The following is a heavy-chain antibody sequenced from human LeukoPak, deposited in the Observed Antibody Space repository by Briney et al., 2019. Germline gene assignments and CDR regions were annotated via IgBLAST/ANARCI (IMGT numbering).Heavy chain of an antibody. D-gene: IGHD1-26*01. V-gene: IGHV3-7*01. J-gene: IGHJ4*02. CDR2: IKQDGSEK. CDR3: AREGGELPDY. Sequence: GGSLRLSCAASGFTFSDFWMNWVRQAPGKGLEWVASIKQDGSEKYYVDSVKGRFTISRDNSKNTLYLQMNSLRAEDTAVYYCAREGGELPDYWGQGTLVTVSS. CDR1: GFTFSDFW.